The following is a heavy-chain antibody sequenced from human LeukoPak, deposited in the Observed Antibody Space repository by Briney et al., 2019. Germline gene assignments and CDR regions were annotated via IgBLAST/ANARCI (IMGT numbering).Heavy chain of an antibody. D-gene: IGHD3-3*01. V-gene: IGHV4-34*01. CDR2: IDHSGST. CDR3: ARGLSSLRFLEWLLRHDAFDI. CDR1: GGSFSGYY. J-gene: IGHJ3*02. Sequence: SETLSLTCAVYGGSFSGYYWSWIRQPPGKGLEWIGEIDHSGSTNYNPSLKSRVTISVDTSKNQFSLKLSSVTAADTAVYYCARGLSSLRFLEWLLRHDAFDIWGQGTMVTVSS.